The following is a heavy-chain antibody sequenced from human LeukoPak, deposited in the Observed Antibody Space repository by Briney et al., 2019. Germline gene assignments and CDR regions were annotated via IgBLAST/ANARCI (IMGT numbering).Heavy chain of an antibody. J-gene: IGHJ4*02. CDR1: GGTFSSYA. CDR2: IIPILGIA. Sequence: GASVKVSCKASGGTFSSYAISWVRQAPGQGLEWMGRIIPILGIANYAQKFQGRVTITADKSTSTAYMELSSLRSEDTAVYYCASRIAAAGGRDYWGQGTLVTASS. CDR3: ASRIAAAGGRDY. V-gene: IGHV1-69*04. D-gene: IGHD6-25*01.